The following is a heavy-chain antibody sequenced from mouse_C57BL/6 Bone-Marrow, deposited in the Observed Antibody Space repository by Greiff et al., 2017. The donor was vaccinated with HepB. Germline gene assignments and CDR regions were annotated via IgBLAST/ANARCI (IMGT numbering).Heavy chain of an antibody. CDR2: ISSGGSYT. J-gene: IGHJ1*03. V-gene: IGHV5-6*01. CDR1: GFTFSSYG. D-gene: IGHD1-1*01. Sequence: EVMLVESGGDLVKPGGSLKLSCAASGFTFSSYGMSWVRQTPDKRLEWVATISSGGSYTYYPDSVKGRFTISRDNAKNTLDLQMSSLKSEDTAMYYCARQDYGSSHWYFDVWGTGTTVTVSS. CDR3: ARQDYGSSHWYFDV.